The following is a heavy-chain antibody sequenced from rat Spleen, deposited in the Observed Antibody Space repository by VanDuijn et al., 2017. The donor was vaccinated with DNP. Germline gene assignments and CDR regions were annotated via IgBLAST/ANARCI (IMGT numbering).Heavy chain of an antibody. CDR1: GFTFSDYG. CDR3: AKDMWDNSGFYFDY. V-gene: IGHV5-20*01. D-gene: IGHD4-3*01. CDR2: ISSDGGNT. Sequence: EVQLVESGGGSAQPGRSLKLSCAASGFTFSDYGMAWVLQAPTKGLEWVASISSDGGNTYYRDSVKGRFTISRDNAKSTLYLQIESLRSEDTATYYCAKDMWDNSGFYFDYWGQGVMVTVSS. J-gene: IGHJ2*01.